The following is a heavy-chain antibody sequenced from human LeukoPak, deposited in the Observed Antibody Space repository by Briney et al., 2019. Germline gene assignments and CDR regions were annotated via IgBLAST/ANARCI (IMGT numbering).Heavy chain of an antibody. J-gene: IGHJ4*02. V-gene: IGHV7-4-1*02. CDR2: INTNTGNP. CDR3: ARGPERTRYYDSSGYQIDY. CDR1: GYTFTTYI. Sequence: ASVKVSCRASGYTFTTYIMNWVRQAPGQGLEWMGWINTNTGNPTYAQGFTGRFVFSLDTSVSTAYLQISSLKAEDTAVYYCARGPERTRYYDSSGYQIDYWGQGTLVTVSS. D-gene: IGHD3-22*01.